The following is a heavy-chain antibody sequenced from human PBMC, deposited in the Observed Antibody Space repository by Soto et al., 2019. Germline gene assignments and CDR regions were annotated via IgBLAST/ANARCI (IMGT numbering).Heavy chain of an antibody. D-gene: IGHD2-8*01. CDR1: GYTFTSYG. V-gene: IGHV1-18*01. CDR2: ISAYNGNT. Sequence: QVQLVQSGAEVKKPGASVKVSCKASGYTFTSYGISWVRQAPGQGLEWMGWISAYNGNTNYAQKLKGRVTMTTDTSTSTANMEMRSLRSDDTAVYYCARGEAGCTNGVCLFDYWGQGTLVTVSS. CDR3: ARGEAGCTNGVCLFDY. J-gene: IGHJ4*02.